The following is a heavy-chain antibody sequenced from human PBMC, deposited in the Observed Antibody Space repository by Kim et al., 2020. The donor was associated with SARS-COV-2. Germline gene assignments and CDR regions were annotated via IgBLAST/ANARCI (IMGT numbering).Heavy chain of an antibody. CDR1: GGSISSSSYY. J-gene: IGHJ4*02. V-gene: IGHV4-39*07. D-gene: IGHD6-13*01. CDR2: IYYSGST. CDR3: ARVRSREHDY. Sequence: SETLSLTCTVSGGSISSSSYYWGWIRQPPGKGLEWIGSIYYSGSTYYNPSLKSRVTTSVDTSKNQFSLKLSSVTAADTAVYYCARVRSREHDYWGQGTLVTVSS.